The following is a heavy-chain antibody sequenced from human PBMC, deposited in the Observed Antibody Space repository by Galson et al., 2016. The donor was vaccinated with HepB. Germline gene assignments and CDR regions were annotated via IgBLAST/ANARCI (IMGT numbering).Heavy chain of an antibody. CDR3: AKDMISSGTYYGFDY. D-gene: IGHD1-26*01. CDR2: ISWNSRGI. V-gene: IGHV3-9*01. CDR1: GFTFDDYA. J-gene: IGHJ4*02. Sequence: SLRLSCAASGFTFDDYAMHWVRQVPGKGLEWASGISWNSRGIGHVDSVKGRFTISRDNAKNSIFLQMNSLRAEDTALYYCAKDMISSGTYYGFDYWGQGILVTVS.